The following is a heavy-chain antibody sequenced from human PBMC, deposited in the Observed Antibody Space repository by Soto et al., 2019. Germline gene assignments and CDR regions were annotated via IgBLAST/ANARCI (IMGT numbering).Heavy chain of an antibody. CDR2: IYSGGST. Sequence: EVQLVESGGGLVQPGGSLRLSCAASGFTVKTNYMSWVRQAPGKGLEWVSVIYSGGSTYYADSVKGRFTISRDNSKNILYLQMNSLRAEDTAVYYCVPYPYSGPLESDYWGQGTLVTVSS. D-gene: IGHD5-12*01. CDR1: GFTVKTNY. V-gene: IGHV3-66*01. CDR3: VPYPYSGPLESDY. J-gene: IGHJ4*02.